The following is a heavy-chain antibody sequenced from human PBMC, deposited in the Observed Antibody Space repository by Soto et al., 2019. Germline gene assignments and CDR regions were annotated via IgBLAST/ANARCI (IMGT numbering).Heavy chain of an antibody. J-gene: IGHJ6*02. CDR1: GFTFSSYD. Sequence: PGGSLRLSCAAPGFTFSSYDMHWFRQATGKGLEWVSAIGTAGDTYYPGSVKGRFTISRENAKNSLYLQMNSLRAGDTAVYYCARGLRFLEWLDYGMDVWGQGTTVTVSS. CDR3: ARGLRFLEWLDYGMDV. CDR2: IGTAGDT. D-gene: IGHD3-3*01. V-gene: IGHV3-13*01.